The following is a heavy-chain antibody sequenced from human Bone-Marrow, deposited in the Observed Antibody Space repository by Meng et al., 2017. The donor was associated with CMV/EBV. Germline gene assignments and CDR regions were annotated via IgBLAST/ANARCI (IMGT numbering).Heavy chain of an antibody. V-gene: IGHV3-69-1*01. Sequence: GESLKISCAATGFTFSAYNMHWVRQAPGKGLEWVSSISSSSYIYYADSVKGRFTISRDNAKNSLYLQMNSLRAEDTAVYYCARRYCSSTSCYKGSANDYWGQGTLVTVSS. CDR3: ARRYCSSTSCYKGSANDY. J-gene: IGHJ4*02. CDR2: ISSSSYI. D-gene: IGHD2-2*02. CDR1: GFTFSAYN.